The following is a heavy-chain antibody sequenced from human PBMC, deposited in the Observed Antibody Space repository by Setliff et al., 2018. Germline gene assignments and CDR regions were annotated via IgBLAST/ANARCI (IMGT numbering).Heavy chain of an antibody. D-gene: IGHD3-16*01. J-gene: IGHJ4*02. CDR1: GFTFNNFA. CDR3: ARDGGEY. Sequence: GGSLRLSCAASGFTFNNFAMHWVRQAPGKGLEWVANIKQDGSEKYYVDSVKGRFTISRDNAKNSLFLQMNSLRAEDTAVYYCARDGGEYWGQGTLVTVSS. CDR2: IKQDGSEK. V-gene: IGHV3-7*01.